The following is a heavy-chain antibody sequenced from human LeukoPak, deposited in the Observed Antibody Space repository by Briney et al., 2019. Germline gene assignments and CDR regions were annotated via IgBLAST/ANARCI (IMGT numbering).Heavy chain of an antibody. Sequence: SVKVSCKASGGTFSSYAISWVRQAPGQGLEWMGRIIPILGIANYAQKFQGRVTITADKSTSTAYMELSSLRSEDTAVYYCARDFGRGDSYVGPNWFDHWGQGTLVTVSS. V-gene: IGHV1-69*04. CDR1: GGTFSSYA. CDR3: ARDFGRGDSYVGPNWFDH. CDR2: IIPILGIA. J-gene: IGHJ5*02. D-gene: IGHD2-21*02.